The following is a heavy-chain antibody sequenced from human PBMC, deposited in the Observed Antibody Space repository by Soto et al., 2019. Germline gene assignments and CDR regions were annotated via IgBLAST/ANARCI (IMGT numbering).Heavy chain of an antibody. CDR2: ISAYNGNT. D-gene: IGHD6-13*01. V-gene: IGHV1-18*04. CDR1: GHTFTSYG. Sequence: QVQLVQSGAEVKKSGASVKVSCKASGHTFTSYGISWVRQAPGQGLEWMGWISAYNGNTNYAQKLQGRVTMTTDTSTSTAYMELRSLRSDDTAVYYCARVISSSWYGGDFDYWGQGTLVTVSS. J-gene: IGHJ4*02. CDR3: ARVISSSWYGGDFDY.